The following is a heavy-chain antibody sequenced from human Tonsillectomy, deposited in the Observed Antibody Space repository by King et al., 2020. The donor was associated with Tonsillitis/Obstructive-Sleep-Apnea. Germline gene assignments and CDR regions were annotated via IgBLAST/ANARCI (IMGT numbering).Heavy chain of an antibody. J-gene: IGHJ6*02. D-gene: IGHD1-26*01. CDR2: IWYDGSKK. CDR1: GFTFSSYG. Sequence: VQLVESGGGVVQPGTSLRLSCAASGFTFSSYGMHWVRQAPGKGLEWVAVIWYDGSKKYYVDSVKGRFTISRDNSKNTLYLQMNSLRAEDTAVYYCAREPQDSGTYYGYFYYYVVDVWGLGTTVTVSS. CDR3: AREPQDSGTYYGYFYYYVVDV. V-gene: IGHV3-33*01.